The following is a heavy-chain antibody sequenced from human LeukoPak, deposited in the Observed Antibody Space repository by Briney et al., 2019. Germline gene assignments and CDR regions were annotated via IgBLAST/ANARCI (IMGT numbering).Heavy chain of an antibody. CDR3: AREGFCSGTNCPAVY. Sequence: ASVKVSCKASGYTFNFYYVLWVRQAPGQGLEWMGIINPNSGGTTYAQKFQGRVTLTGDTSASTVFMELSSLTSEDTAVYYCAREGFCSGTNCPAVYWGQGTLVTVSS. D-gene: IGHD2-2*01. V-gene: IGHV1-46*02. CDR1: GYTFNFYY. CDR2: INPNSGGT. J-gene: IGHJ4*02.